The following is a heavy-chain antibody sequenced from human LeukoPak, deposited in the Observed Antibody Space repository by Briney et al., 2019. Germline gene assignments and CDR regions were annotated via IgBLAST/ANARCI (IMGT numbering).Heavy chain of an antibody. V-gene: IGHV4-59*01. CDR2: IYYSGST. CDR3: ARDRYYYDSSGSILVAFDI. Sequence: SETLSLTCTASGGSISSYYWSWIRQPPGKGLEWIGYIYYSGSTNYNPSLKSRVTISVDASKNQFSLKLSSVTAADTAVYYCARDRYYYDSSGSILVAFDIWGQETMVTVSS. CDR1: GGSISSYY. D-gene: IGHD3-22*01. J-gene: IGHJ3*02.